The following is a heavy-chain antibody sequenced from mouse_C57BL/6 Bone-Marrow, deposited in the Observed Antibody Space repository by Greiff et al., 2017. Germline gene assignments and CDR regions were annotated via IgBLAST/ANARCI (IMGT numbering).Heavy chain of an antibody. Sequence: VKLMESGAELVRPGTSVKMSCKASGYTFTNYWIGWEKQRPGHGLEWIGDIYPGGGYTNYNEKFKGKATLTADKSSSTAYMQFSSLTSEDSAIYYCARYDDYYFDYWGQGTTLTVSS. D-gene: IGHD2-12*01. CDR2: IYPGGGYT. J-gene: IGHJ2*01. CDR3: ARYDDYYFDY. V-gene: IGHV1-63*01. CDR1: GYTFTNYW.